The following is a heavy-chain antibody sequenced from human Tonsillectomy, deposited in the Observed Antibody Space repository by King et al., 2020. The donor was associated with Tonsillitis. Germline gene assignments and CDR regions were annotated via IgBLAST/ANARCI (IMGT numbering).Heavy chain of an antibody. CDR3: ARIQWLANYYYYYMDV. CDR2: VYYSGST. J-gene: IGHJ6*03. V-gene: IGHV4-39*01. CDR1: SGSISSASYY. Sequence: QLQESGPGLVKPSETLSLTCTVSSGSISSASYYWGWIRLPPGMGLEWIGSVYYSGSTYYNPSLNSLVTISVDTSKNQFSLKLSSVTAADTAVYYCARIQWLANYYYYYMDVWGKGTTVTVSS. D-gene: IGHD6-19*01.